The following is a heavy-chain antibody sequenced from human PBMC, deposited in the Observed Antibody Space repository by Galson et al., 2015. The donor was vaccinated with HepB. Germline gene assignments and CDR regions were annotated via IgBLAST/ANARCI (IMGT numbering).Heavy chain of an antibody. CDR2: IWHDGSND. Sequence: SLRLSCAASGFAFSRYGMYWVRQAPGKGLEWVAVIWHDGSNDYYADSVKGRFTISRDNFKNTLYLQMNSLRAEDTAVYFCASADGDLYCSGSDCYGGPFDYWGQGTLVSVSA. D-gene: IGHD2-21*01. V-gene: IGHV3-33*07. CDR1: GFAFSRYG. CDR3: ASADGDLYCSGSDCYGGPFDY. J-gene: IGHJ4*02.